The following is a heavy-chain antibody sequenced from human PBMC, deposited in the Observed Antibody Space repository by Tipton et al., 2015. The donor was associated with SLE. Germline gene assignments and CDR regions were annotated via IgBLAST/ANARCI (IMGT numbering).Heavy chain of an antibody. CDR2: IKQDGSEK. V-gene: IGHV3-7*01. CDR1: GFTFSSYW. Sequence: VQLVQSGGGVVQPGRSLRLSCAASGFTFSSYWMSWVRQAPGKGLEWVANIKQDGSEKYYVDSVKGRFTIYRDNAKNSLYLQMNSLRAEDTAVYYCARGTGCSSTSCANWFDPWGQGTLVTVSP. D-gene: IGHD2-2*01. CDR3: ARGTGCSSTSCANWFDP. J-gene: IGHJ5*02.